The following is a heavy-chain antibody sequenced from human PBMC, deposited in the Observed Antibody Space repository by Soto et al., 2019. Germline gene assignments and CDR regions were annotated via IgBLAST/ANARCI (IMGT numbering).Heavy chain of an antibody. CDR1: GFTLSIND. D-gene: IGHD2-8*01. Sequence: GGSLRLSCAASGFTLSINDMTWLRQAPGKGLEWVSSISGSDGRTYYADSVKGRFTISRDNSKNTLYLQMSSLRVVDTAVYYCARDHANGVRHIYYYYYMDVWGKGTTVTVSS. V-gene: IGHV3-23*01. CDR2: ISGSDGRT. CDR3: ARDHANGVRHIYYYYYMDV. J-gene: IGHJ6*03.